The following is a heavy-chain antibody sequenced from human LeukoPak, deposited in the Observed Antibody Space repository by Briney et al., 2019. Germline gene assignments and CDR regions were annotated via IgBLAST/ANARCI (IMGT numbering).Heavy chain of an antibody. CDR2: MNEDGSVK. CDR3: ARNYD. D-gene: IGHD3-16*01. J-gene: IGHJ4*02. CDR1: GFTFSSLW. V-gene: IGHV3-7*04. Sequence: ESGGSLRLSCAASGFTFSSLWMSWVRQAPGKGLEWVANMNEDGSVKNHVDSVKGRFTISRDNADSSVYLQMNGLRVEDTAVYYCARNYDWGRGTLVTVSS.